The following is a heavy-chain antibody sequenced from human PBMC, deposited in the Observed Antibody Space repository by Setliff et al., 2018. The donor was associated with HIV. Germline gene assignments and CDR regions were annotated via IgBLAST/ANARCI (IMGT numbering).Heavy chain of an antibody. V-gene: IGHV3-15*07. Sequence: GGSLRLSCVVSGFTFTNAWMNWVRQAPGKGLEWLGRIKSKADGGTIDYAAPVKGRFTISRDDSKNTLYLQMNSLKTEDTAVYYCTTEVQRGYSSSWYVYWGQGTLVTVSS. CDR3: TTEVQRGYSSSWYVY. CDR1: GFTFTNAW. J-gene: IGHJ4*02. CDR2: IKSKADGGTI. D-gene: IGHD6-13*01.